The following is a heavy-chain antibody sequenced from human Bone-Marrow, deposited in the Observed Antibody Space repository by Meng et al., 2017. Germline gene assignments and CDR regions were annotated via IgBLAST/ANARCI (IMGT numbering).Heavy chain of an antibody. CDR2: IKSKVDGGTT. CDR1: GGTFRNFW. CDR3: ATGAAAADH. V-gene: IGHV3-15*01. J-gene: IGHJ4*02. D-gene: IGHD6-13*01. Sequence: VEVVEAGGGLVKPWGSLRVSGVASGGTFRNFWRLWVRQAPGKGLEWVGRIKSKVDGGTTDFAAPVKGRFTISRDDSKNTLYLQMDSLITEDTAVYFCATGAAAADHWGQGTLVTVSS.